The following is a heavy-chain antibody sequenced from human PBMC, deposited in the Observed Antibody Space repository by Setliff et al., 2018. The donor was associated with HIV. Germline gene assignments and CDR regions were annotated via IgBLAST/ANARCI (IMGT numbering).Heavy chain of an antibody. CDR1: GVSIRSYY. D-gene: IGHD2-21*02. CDR3: ARGQGCGGGCHYAFEM. V-gene: IGHV4-59*08. CDR2: LYYSGST. Sequence: PSETLSLTCTVSGVSIRSYYWTWIRQSPGKGLEWIGHLYYSGSTNYNPSLRGRVTISVDMSKNQFSLNLNSVTAADTAVYYCARGQGCGGGCHYAFEMWGQGTMVTVSS. J-gene: IGHJ3*02.